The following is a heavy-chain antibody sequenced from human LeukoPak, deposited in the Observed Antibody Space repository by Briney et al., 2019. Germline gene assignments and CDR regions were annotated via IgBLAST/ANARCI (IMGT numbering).Heavy chain of an antibody. D-gene: IGHD4-17*01. CDR1: GFTFSSYA. V-gene: IGHV3-23*01. CDR3: AKALRGDYEHWFDP. CDR2: ISGSGGST. Sequence: PGGSLRLSCAASGFTFSSYAMSWVRQAPGKGLEWVSAISGSGGSTYYADSVKGRFTISGDNSKNTLYLQMNSLRAEDTAVYYCAKALRGDYEHWFDPWGQGTLVTVSS. J-gene: IGHJ5*02.